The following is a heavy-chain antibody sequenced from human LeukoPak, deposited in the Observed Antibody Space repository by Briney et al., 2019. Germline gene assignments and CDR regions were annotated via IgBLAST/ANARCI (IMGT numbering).Heavy chain of an antibody. Sequence: SETLSLTCTVSGGSITNYYWSWIRQPPGMGLEWIAYMSYSGSSNYNPSLRSRVTISLDTSKNQFSLRLTSVTAADTAVYYCARALSGDWFDPWGQGTPVTVSS. CDR2: MSYSGSS. CDR1: GGSITNYY. V-gene: IGHV4-59*01. CDR3: ARALSGDWFDP. J-gene: IGHJ5*02. D-gene: IGHD2/OR15-2a*01.